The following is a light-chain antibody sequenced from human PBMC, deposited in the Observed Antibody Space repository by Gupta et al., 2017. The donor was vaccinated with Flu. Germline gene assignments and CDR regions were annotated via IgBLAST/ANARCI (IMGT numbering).Light chain of an antibody. CDR2: WAS. Sequence: DIVMTQSPESLAVSLGEEATINCKSSQTILHSSNNKNYLAWYQHKAGQSPKLLIYWASTRDSGVPDRFNGGGSGTEFTLTINSLQAEDVAVYYCQQDSNLPPTFGGGTKLE. J-gene: IGKJ4*01. V-gene: IGKV4-1*01. CDR3: QQDSNLPPT. CDR1: QTILHSSNNKNY.